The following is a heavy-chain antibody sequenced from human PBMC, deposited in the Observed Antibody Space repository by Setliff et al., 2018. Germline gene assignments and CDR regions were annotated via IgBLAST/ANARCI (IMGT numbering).Heavy chain of an antibody. V-gene: IGHV4-34*01. CDR1: GGSFSDYY. D-gene: IGHD2-21*02. J-gene: IGHJ3*02. CDR2: FNRTRKN. Sequence: SETLSLTCEVSGGSFSDYYWSWIRQSPGKGLEWLGDFNRTRKNDYSPSLKSRLTISVDTSKKQFSLHLNSVTAADTAMYYCAGGGRYCGGDCYQDDAFDIWGQGTMVTVSS. CDR3: AGGGRYCGGDCYQDDAFDI.